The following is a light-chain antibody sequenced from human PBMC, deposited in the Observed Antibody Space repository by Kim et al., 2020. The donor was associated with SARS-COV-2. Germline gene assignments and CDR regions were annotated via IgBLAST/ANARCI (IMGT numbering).Light chain of an antibody. Sequence: SYELTQPPSVSVSPGQTASIPCSGDDLGDKFVAWYQQRPGQSPVVVIYRDTERPSGIPERFSGANSGNTATLTISETQVMDEADYYCQTWDTKSAGVFGG. CDR2: RDT. CDR3: QTWDTKSAGV. J-gene: IGLJ3*02. V-gene: IGLV3-1*01. CDR1: DLGDKF.